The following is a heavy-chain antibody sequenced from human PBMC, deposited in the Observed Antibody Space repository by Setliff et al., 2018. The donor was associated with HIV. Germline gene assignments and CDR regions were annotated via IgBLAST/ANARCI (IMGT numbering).Heavy chain of an antibody. CDR2: ISGDSNA. Sequence: GGSLRLSCSASKITVSDIWMTWVRQAPGKGLEWVSVISGDSNAYYADSVRGRFTMSRDSAKNTLYLQMNSLRVEDTAVYYCVKWNYPNSWGQGTLVTVSS. J-gene: IGHJ4*02. V-gene: IGHV3-66*01. D-gene: IGHD1-7*01. CDR1: KITVSDIW. CDR3: VKWNYPNS.